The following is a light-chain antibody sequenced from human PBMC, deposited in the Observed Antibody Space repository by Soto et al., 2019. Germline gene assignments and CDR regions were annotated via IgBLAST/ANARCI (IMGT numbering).Light chain of an antibody. CDR1: KSDIGVYDF. CDR3: QSYDSTLSARYV. Sequence: QSVLTQPPSASGSPGQSVTISCTGTKSDIGVYDFVSWYQHHPGKAPRLIIYEVVQRPSGVPDRFSGSKSGNAASLTVSGLQAADEADYYCQSYDSTLSARYVFGTGTKVTVL. CDR2: EVV. J-gene: IGLJ1*01. V-gene: IGLV2-8*01.